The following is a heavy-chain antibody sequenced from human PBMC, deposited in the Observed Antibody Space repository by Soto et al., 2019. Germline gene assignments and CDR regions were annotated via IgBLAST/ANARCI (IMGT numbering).Heavy chain of an antibody. V-gene: IGHV1-18*01. CDR2: ISAYNGNT. J-gene: IGHJ4*02. CDR1: GYTFTSYG. Sequence: ASVKVSCKASGYTFTSYGISWVRQAPGQGLEWMGWISAYNGNTNYAQKLQGRVTMTTDTSTSTAYMELRSLRSDDTAVYYCVSETHRLVLGYWGQGTLVTVSS. D-gene: IGHD6-19*01. CDR3: VSETHRLVLGY.